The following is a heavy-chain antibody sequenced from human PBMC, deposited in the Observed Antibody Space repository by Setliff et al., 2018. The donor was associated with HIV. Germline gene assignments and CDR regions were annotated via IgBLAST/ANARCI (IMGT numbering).Heavy chain of an antibody. CDR2: MNPKSGNT. J-gene: IGHJ4*02. D-gene: IGHD2-2*01. CDR1: GYNFTSHD. CDR3: ARGYCSSTSCYCIYYFDN. V-gene: IGHV1-8*01. Sequence: GASVKVSCKASGYNFTSHDINWVRQAPGQGLEWMGWMNPKSGNTGYARKFQGRVTMTRKTSISTAYMELRSLRSDDTAVYYCARGYCSSTSCYCIYYFDNWGQGTPVTVSS.